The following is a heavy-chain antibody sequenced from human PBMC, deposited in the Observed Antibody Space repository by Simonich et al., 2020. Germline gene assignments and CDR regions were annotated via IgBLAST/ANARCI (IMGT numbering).Heavy chain of an antibody. D-gene: IGHD6-13*01. CDR2: IYYSGST. Sequence: QLQLQESGPGLVKPSETLSLTCTVSGGSISSSSYYWGWIRQPPGKGLEWIGSIYYSGSTYYNPSLRSRVTISVDTSKTQFALKLSSVTAADTAVYYCARHAGFAFDIWGQGTMVTVSS. CDR1: GGSISSSSYY. J-gene: IGHJ3*02. CDR3: ARHAGFAFDI. V-gene: IGHV4-39*01.